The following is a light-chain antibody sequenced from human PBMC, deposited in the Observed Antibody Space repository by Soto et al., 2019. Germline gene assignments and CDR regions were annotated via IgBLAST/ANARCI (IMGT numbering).Light chain of an antibody. CDR1: SSDIGVSTF. Sequence: QSALTQPASVSESPGQSITISCTGTSSDIGVSTFVSWYQQHPGKAPELIIYEVSDRPSGVSHRFSGSKSANTASLTISGLQAEDEAYFYCSSKTTTNSLLFGGGTKLTVL. CDR2: EVS. V-gene: IGLV2-14*01. J-gene: IGLJ3*02. CDR3: SSKTTTNSLL.